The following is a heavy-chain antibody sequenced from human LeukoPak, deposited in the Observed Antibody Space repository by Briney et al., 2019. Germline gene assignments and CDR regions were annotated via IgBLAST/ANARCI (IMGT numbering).Heavy chain of an antibody. D-gene: IGHD6-13*01. J-gene: IGHJ4*02. CDR3: ARSPSGYWDFDY. CDR1: GFTFSTYA. V-gene: IGHV3-21*06. CDR2: ISTSSSYI. Sequence: GGSLRLSCAVSGFTFSTYAMNWVRQAPGKGLEWVSSISTSSSYIYYADPVKGRFTISRDNAKNSLYLQMNSLRAEDTAAYYCARSPSGYWDFDYWGQGTLVTVSS.